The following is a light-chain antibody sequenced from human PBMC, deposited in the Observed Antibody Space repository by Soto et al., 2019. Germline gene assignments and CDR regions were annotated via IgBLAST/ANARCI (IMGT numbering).Light chain of an antibody. Sequence: IQLTQSPSSLSASVGDRVSITCRASQDIQTYLAWYQQKRGEAPKLLISGTFTLQSGVPSRFNGSGSGTDFTLTISRLQPEDCANYYCQHLNNYPPFTFGPGTKVDLE. CDR1: QDIQTY. CDR2: GTF. CDR3: QHLNNYPPFT. V-gene: IGKV1-9*01. J-gene: IGKJ3*01.